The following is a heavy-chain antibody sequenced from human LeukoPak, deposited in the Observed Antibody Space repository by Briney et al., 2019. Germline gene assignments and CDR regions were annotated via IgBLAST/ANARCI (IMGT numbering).Heavy chain of an antibody. V-gene: IGHV3-74*01. Sequence: PGGSLRLSCAASGFTFSSYWMHWVRQAPGKGLVWVSRINSDGSSTSYADSVKGRFTISRDNAKNTLYLQMNSLRAEDTAVYYCAREQDSYGWYYDYWGQGTLVTVSS. D-gene: IGHD6-19*01. CDR3: AREQDSYGWYYDY. J-gene: IGHJ4*02. CDR1: GFTFSSYW. CDR2: INSDGSST.